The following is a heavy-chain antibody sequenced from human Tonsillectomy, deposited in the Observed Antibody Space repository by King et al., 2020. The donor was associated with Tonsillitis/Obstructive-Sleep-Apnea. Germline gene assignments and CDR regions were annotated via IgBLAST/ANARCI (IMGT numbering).Heavy chain of an antibody. Sequence: VTLQESGPTLVKPPQTLTLTCTFSGFSLSTSGVGVGWIRQPPGKALEWLALIYWDDDKRYSPSLKSRLTITKDTSKNQVVLTMINMDPVDTATYYCAHTMTTITDFDYWGQGTLVTVSS. CDR2: IYWDDDK. V-gene: IGHV2-5*02. CDR3: AHTMTTITDFDY. CDR1: GFSLSTSGVG. D-gene: IGHD4-11*01. J-gene: IGHJ4*02.